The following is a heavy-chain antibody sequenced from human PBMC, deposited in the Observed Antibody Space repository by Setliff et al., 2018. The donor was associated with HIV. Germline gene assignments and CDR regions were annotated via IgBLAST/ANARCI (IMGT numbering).Heavy chain of an antibody. V-gene: IGHV4-39*07. J-gene: IGHJ4*02. D-gene: IGHD6-19*01. CDR1: GGSISSSSYY. CDR3: AREGSGFLDY. Sequence: PSETLSLTCTVSGGSISSSSYYWGWIRQPPGKGLEWIGSIYHSGRTYYNPSLKSRVTISVDTSKNQFSLKLSSVTAADTAVYYCAREGSGFLDYWGQGTLVTVSS. CDR2: IYHSGRT.